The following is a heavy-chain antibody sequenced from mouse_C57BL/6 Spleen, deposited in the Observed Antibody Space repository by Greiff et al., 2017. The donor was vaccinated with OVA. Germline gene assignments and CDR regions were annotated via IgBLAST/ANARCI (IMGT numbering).Heavy chain of an antibody. Sequence: QVQLQQSGAELVRPGASVKLSCKASGYTFTDYYINWVKQRPGQGLEWIARIYPGSGNTYYNEKFKGKATLTAEKSSSTAYMQLSSLTSEDSAVYFCARGGSSLYYFDYWGQGTTLTVSS. J-gene: IGHJ2*01. D-gene: IGHD1-1*01. CDR2: IYPGSGNT. V-gene: IGHV1-76*01. CDR1: GYTFTDYY. CDR3: ARGGSSLYYFDY.